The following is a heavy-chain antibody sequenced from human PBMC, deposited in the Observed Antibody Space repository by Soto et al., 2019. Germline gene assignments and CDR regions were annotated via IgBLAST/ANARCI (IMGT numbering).Heavy chain of an antibody. J-gene: IGHJ4*02. CDR1: DGSLRPNY. V-gene: IGHV4-59*08. CDR3: ARLGAYYQALDS. CDR2: IYYAGTT. D-gene: IGHD3-22*01. Sequence: QVQLQESGPGLVKPSETLSLRCSVSDGSLRPNYWTWIRQAPGKGLEWIGYIYYAGTTTYNPSLTSRVSISIDTSKNEVSLKLASVTAADTAVYYCARLGAYYQALDSWGQGTLVTVSS.